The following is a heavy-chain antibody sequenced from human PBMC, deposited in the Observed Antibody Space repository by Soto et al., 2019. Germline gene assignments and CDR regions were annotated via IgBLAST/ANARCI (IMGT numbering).Heavy chain of an antibody. V-gene: IGHV3-53*01. Sequence: SGGSLRLSCAASGFTVSSNYMSWVRQAPGKGLEWVSVIYSGGSTYYAGSVKGRFTISRDNSKNTLYLQMNSLRAEDTAVYYCARDPPRYSGPYGMDVWGQGTTVTVSS. CDR2: IYSGGST. CDR3: ARDPPRYSGPYGMDV. CDR1: GFTVSSNY. J-gene: IGHJ6*02. D-gene: IGHD5-12*01.